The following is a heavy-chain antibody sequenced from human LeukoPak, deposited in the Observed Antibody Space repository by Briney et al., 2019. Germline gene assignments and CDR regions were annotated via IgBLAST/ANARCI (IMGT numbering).Heavy chain of an antibody. J-gene: IGHJ4*02. D-gene: IGHD3-22*01. CDR2: ISFDGSDA. CDR1: GFTFSGFW. CDR3: AKDYGYYYDTSGPDY. V-gene: IGHV3-74*01. Sequence: GGSLRLSCAASGFTFSGFWMHWVRQAPGKGLVWVSCISFDGSDATYADSVKGRLTISRDNAKNTLHLQMDSLTVEDTAVYYCAKDYGYYYDTSGPDYWGQGSLVTVSS.